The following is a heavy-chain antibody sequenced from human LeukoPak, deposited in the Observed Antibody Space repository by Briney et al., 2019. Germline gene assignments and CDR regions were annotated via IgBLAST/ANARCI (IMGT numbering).Heavy chain of an antibody. Sequence: PGGSLRLSCAACGFKFSTYWMHWVRQAPGKGLVWVSRIVSDGSTTTYADSVKGRFTISRDNAKNTLYLQMNSLRAEDTAVYYCGRDSRYSIDSWGQGTLVTVSS. J-gene: IGHJ4*02. CDR3: GRDSRYSIDS. CDR1: GFKFSTYW. V-gene: IGHV3-74*01. CDR2: IVSDGSTT. D-gene: IGHD1-14*01.